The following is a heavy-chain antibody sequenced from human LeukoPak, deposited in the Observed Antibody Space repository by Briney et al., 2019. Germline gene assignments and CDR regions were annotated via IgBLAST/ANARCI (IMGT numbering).Heavy chain of an antibody. CDR3: EKTGGTTPSH. D-gene: IGHD1-1*01. V-gene: IGHV1-69*06. Sequence: SVKDSCKASGDIFHHYAINWVRQAPGQGLAYMGGIIPIVGATKFAQKFQGTVTITADKYSNTVYSELSSLRPEDTAVYYCEKTGGTTPSHWSQGTLVTVSS. CDR2: IIPIVGAT. CDR1: GDIFHHYA. J-gene: IGHJ4*02.